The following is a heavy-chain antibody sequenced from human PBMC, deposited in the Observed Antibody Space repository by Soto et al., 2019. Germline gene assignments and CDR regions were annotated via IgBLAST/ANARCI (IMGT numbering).Heavy chain of an antibody. CDR1: GGSISSYY. CDR2: IYYSGST. CDR3: ARVKQQLVRVGWFDP. Sequence: SETLSLTCTVSGGSISSYYWSWIRQPPGKGLEWIGYIYYSGSTNYAQKLQGRVTMTTDTSTSTAYMELRSLRSDDTAVYYCARVKQQLVRVGWFDPWGQGTLVTVSS. D-gene: IGHD6-13*01. J-gene: IGHJ5*02. V-gene: IGHV4-59*01.